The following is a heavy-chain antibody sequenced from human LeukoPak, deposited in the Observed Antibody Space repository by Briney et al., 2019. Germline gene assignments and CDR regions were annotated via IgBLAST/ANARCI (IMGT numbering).Heavy chain of an antibody. J-gene: IGHJ4*02. CDR2: ISYTGNT. D-gene: IGHD2-21*02. V-gene: IGHV4-61*01. CDR3: ARCSRGGDCYYFDY. Sequence: SETLSLTCTVSGGSISSGTYYWSWIRQPPGKGLEWIGYISYTGNTNYNPSLKSRVTISVDTSKNQFSLKLSSVTAADTAVYYCARCSRGGDCYYFDYWGQGNLVTVSS. CDR1: GGSISSGTYY.